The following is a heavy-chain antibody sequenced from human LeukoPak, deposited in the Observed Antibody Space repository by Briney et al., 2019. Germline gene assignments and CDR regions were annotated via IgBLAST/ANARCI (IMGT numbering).Heavy chain of an antibody. Sequence: PGGSLRLSCAASGFTFSSYWMSWVRQAPGKGLEWVSAISGSGGSTYYADSVKGRFTISRDNSKNTLYLQMNSLRAEDTAVYYCASRTYYYDSSGYYPFDYWGQGTLVTVSS. CDR1: GFTFSSYW. CDR3: ASRTYYYDSSGYYPFDY. CDR2: ISGSGGST. J-gene: IGHJ4*02. D-gene: IGHD3-22*01. V-gene: IGHV3-23*01.